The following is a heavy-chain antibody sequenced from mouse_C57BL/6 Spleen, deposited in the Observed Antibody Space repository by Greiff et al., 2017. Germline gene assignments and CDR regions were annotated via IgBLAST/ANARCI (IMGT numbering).Heavy chain of an antibody. D-gene: IGHD2-5*01. V-gene: IGHV6-6*01. CDR2: IRNKANNHAT. CDR3: TRDHYSNPFDY. Sequence: EVKLMESGGGLVQPGGSMKLSCAASGFTFSDAWMDWVRQSPEKGLEWVAEIRNKANNHATYYAESVKGRFTISRDDSKSSVYLQMNSLRAEDTDIYYCTRDHYSNPFDYWGQGTTLTVSS. CDR1: GFTFSDAW. J-gene: IGHJ2*01.